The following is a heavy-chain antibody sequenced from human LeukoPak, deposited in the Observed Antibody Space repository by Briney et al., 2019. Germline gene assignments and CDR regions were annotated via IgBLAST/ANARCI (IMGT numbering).Heavy chain of an antibody. J-gene: IGHJ3*02. CDR3: ARGVLALAYYETEGRVDDI. CDR2: ISSSSSYI. Sequence: GLTLSLSCAASGYTFRSYCMKWVRQAPARGLEWVSSISSSSSYIYYADSAKGRFTISRDNAKNTLYLQKNSERAEDTAVYFCARGVLALAYYETEGRVDDICGQRKIITHSP. CDR1: GYTFRSYC. V-gene: IGHV3-21*01. D-gene: IGHD3-22*01.